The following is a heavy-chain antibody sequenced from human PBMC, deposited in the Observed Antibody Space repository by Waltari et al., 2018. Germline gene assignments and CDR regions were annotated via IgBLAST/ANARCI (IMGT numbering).Heavy chain of an antibody. D-gene: IGHD6-6*01. CDR3: AREEYSSPY. CDR1: GGTFSSYA. Sequence: QVQLVQSGAAVKKPGSSVTVSCKAAGGTFSSYALSWVRQAPAQGLEGMGRIIPSFGTANYAQKFQGRVKSTADKSTSTAYMELSSLRSEDTAVDYCAREEYSSPYWGQGTRVTVSS. J-gene: IGHJ4*02. CDR2: IIPSFGTA. V-gene: IGHV1-69*13.